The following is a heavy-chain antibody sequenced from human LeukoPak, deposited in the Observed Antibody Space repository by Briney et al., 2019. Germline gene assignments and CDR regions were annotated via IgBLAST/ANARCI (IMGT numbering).Heavy chain of an antibody. V-gene: IGHV3-66*01. CDR2: IYSGGST. CDR3: ARMSSYCDY. J-gene: IGHJ4*02. D-gene: IGHD2-2*01. Sequence: GGSLRLSCAASGFTVSSNYMSWVRQAPGKGLEWVSVIYSGGSTYYADSVKGRFTISRDNAKSSLYLQMNSLRAEDTGVYFCARMSSYCDYWGQGTLVTVSS. CDR1: GFTVSSNY.